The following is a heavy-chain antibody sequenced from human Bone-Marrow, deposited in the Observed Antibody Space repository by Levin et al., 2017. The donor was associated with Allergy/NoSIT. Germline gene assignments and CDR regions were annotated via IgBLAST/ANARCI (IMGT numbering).Heavy chain of an antibody. Sequence: GESLKISCVTSGFNFRVYTMTWVRQAPGKGLEWISYINSSGNTIYYADSVKGRFTISRDNAKNSLYLQMNSLRADDTAVYYCARRRSAVDYWGQGTLVTVSS. CDR2: INSSGNTI. V-gene: IGHV3-11*01. J-gene: IGHJ4*02. CDR1: GFNFRVYT. CDR3: ARRRSAVDY.